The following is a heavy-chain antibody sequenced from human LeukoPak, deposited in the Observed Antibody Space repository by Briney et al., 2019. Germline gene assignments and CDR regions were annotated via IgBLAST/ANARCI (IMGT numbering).Heavy chain of an antibody. V-gene: IGHV4-34*01. CDR2: INQSGST. CDR3: ARGTWLRPKMATAYYYMDV. J-gene: IGHJ6*03. D-gene: IGHD5-24*01. Sequence: SETLSLTCAVPGGSFSGYYWSWIRQPPGKGLEWIGEINQSGSTNYNPSLKSRVTISVDTSKNQFSLKLSSVTAADTAVYYCARGTWLRPKMATAYYYMDVWGKGTTVTVSS. CDR1: GGSFSGYY.